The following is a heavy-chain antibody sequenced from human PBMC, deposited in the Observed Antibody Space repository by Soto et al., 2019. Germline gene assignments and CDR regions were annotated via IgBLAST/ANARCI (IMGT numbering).Heavy chain of an antibody. Sequence: SLGVFCEAWGFTFDDYATQGVRQAPGQGLEWVSGLSWNSGSIGYADSVKGRFTISRDNAKNSLYLQMNSLIGEDPALYYSATNLDPAGYSACWGQGTLVTVSS. J-gene: IGHJ4*02. CDR2: LSWNSGSI. CDR1: GFTFDDYA. V-gene: IGHV3-9*01. CDR3: ATNLDPAGYSAC.